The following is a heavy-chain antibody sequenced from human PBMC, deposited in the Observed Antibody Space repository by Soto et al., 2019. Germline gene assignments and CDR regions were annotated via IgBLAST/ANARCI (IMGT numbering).Heavy chain of an antibody. CDR3: ARVTHYYYGMDV. D-gene: IGHD2-15*01. CDR1: GYTFTSYG. Sequence: SVKVSCKASGYTFTSYGISWVRQAPGQGLEWMGGIIPIFGTANYAQKFQGRVTITADESTSTAYMELSSLRSEDTAVYYCARVTHYYYGMDVWGQGTTVTVSS. V-gene: IGHV1-69*13. J-gene: IGHJ6*02. CDR2: IIPIFGTA.